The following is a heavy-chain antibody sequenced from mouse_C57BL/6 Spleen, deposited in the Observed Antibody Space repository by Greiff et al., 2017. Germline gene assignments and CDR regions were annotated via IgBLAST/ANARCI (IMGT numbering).Heavy chain of an antibody. CDR2: ISSGSSTI. D-gene: IGHD2-1*01. V-gene: IGHV5-17*01. CDR3: ARRSGNYFLDY. Sequence: DVHLVESGGGLVKPGGSLKLSCAASGFTFSDYGMHWVRQAPEKGLEWVAYISSGSSTIYYADTVKGRFTISRDNAKNTLFLQMTSLRSEDTAMYSCARRSGNYFLDYWGQGTTLTVSS. CDR1: GFTFSDYG. J-gene: IGHJ2*01.